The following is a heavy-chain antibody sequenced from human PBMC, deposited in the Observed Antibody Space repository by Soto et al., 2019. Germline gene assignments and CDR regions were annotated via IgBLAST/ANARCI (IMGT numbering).Heavy chain of an antibody. CDR3: ARDCLRCGYGYSEC. CDR1: GFTFSSYW. J-gene: IGHJ4*02. Sequence: GSLRLSCAASGFTFSSYWMSWVRQAPGKGLEWVANINQDGSQRYYVGSVRGRFTISRDNAKNSLYLQMNSLRAEDTAVYYCARDCLRCGYGYSECWGQGTLVTVSS. CDR2: INQDGSQR. V-gene: IGHV3-7*01. D-gene: IGHD5-12*01.